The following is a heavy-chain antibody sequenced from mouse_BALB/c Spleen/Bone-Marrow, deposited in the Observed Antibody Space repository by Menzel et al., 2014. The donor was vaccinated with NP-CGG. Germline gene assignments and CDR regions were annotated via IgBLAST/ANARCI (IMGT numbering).Heavy chain of an antibody. Sequence: EVHLVESGGGLVKPGGSLKLSCAASGFTFSSYAMSWVRQTPEKRLEWVATISSGGSYTYYPDSVKGRFTISRDNAKNTLYLQMSSLRSEDTAMYYCARPHYYGSSWFAYRGQGTLVTVSA. CDR3: ARPHYYGSSWFAY. CDR1: GFTFSSYA. V-gene: IGHV5-9-3*01. J-gene: IGHJ3*01. CDR2: ISSGGSYT. D-gene: IGHD1-1*01.